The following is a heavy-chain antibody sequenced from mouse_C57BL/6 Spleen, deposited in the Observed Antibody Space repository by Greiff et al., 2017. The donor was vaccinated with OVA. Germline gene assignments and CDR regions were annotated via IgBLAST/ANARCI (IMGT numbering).Heavy chain of an antibody. CDR3: AKEILFPAGFAY. CDR1: GYAFSSSW. J-gene: IGHJ3*01. Sequence: ESGPELVKPGASVKISCKASGYAFSSSWMNWVKQRPGKGLEWIGRIYPGDGDTNYNGKFKGKATLTADKSSSTAYMQLSSLTSEDSAVSFCAKEILFPAGFAYWGQGTLVTVSA. CDR2: IYPGDGDT. D-gene: IGHD1-1*01. V-gene: IGHV1-82*01.